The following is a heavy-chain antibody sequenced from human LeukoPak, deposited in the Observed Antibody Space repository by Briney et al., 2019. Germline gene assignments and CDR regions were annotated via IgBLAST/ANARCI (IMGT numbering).Heavy chain of an antibody. J-gene: IGHJ6*03. V-gene: IGHV3-53*01. CDR3: ARVIGSYYYYYMDV. CDR2: IYSGGST. D-gene: IGHD2/OR15-2a*01. CDR1: GFTFSSYG. Sequence: PGGSLRLSCAASGFTFSSYGMIWVRQAPGKGLEWVSVIYSGGSTYYADSVKGRFTISRDNSKNTLYLQMNSLRAEDTAVYYRARVIGSYYYYYMDVWGKGTTVTISS.